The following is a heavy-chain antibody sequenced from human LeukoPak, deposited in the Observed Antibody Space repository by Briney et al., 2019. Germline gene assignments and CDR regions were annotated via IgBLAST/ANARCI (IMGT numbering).Heavy chain of an antibody. CDR1: GFTFSSYS. J-gene: IGHJ6*04. CDR3: AELGITMIGGV. CDR2: ISSSGSTI. V-gene: IGHV3-48*04. Sequence: GGSLRLFCAASGFTFSSYSMYWVRQAPGRGLEWVSYISSSGSTIYYADSVKGRFTISRDNAKNSLYLQMNSLRAEDTAVYYCAELGITMIGGVWGKGTTVTISS. D-gene: IGHD3-10*02.